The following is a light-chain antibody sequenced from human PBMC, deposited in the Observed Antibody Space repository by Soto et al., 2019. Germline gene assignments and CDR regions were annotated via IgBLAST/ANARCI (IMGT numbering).Light chain of an antibody. CDR3: CSYAGSSTVV. Sequence: QSALTQPPSVSGSPGQSVTISCTGTSSDVGGYNFVSWYQQHPGKAPKLMIYDVNNRPSGVPNRFSGSKSGNTASLTISGLQAEDEADYYCCSYAGSSTVVFGGGTKLTVL. CDR1: SSDVGGYNF. V-gene: IGLV2-11*01. J-gene: IGLJ2*01. CDR2: DVN.